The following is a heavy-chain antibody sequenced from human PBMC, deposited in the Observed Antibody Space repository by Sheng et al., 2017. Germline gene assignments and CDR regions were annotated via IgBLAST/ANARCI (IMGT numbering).Heavy chain of an antibody. D-gene: IGHD2-2*01. CDR1: GFTFSSYA. CDR2: ISGSGGST. J-gene: IGHJ4*02. V-gene: IGHV3-23*01. Sequence: EVQLLESGGGLVQPGGSLRLSCAASGFTFSSYAMSWVRQAPGKGLEWVSAISGSGGSTYYADSVKGRFTISRDNSKNTLYLQMNSLRAEDTAVYYCAKQVDIVVVPAARFDYWGQGTLVTVSS. CDR3: AKQVDIVVVPAARFDY.